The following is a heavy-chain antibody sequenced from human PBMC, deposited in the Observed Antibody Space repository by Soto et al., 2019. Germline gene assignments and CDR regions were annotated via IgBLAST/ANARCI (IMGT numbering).Heavy chain of an antibody. CDR3: ARVAGHYVWGSYREYYFDY. D-gene: IGHD3-16*02. Sequence: ASVKVSCKASGYTFTSYYMHWVRQAPGQGLEWMGIINPSGSSTSYAQKFQGRVTMTRDTSTSTVYMELSSLRSEDTAVYYCARVAGHYVWGSYREYYFDYWGQGTLVTVSS. J-gene: IGHJ4*02. CDR1: GYTFTSYY. CDR2: INPSGSST. V-gene: IGHV1-46*01.